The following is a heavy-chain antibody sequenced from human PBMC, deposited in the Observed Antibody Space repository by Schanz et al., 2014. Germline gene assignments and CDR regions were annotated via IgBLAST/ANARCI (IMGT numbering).Heavy chain of an antibody. V-gene: IGHV3-30*19. Sequence: QVQLVESGGGLVKPGGSLRLSCAASGFTFSSYGMHWVRQAPGKGLEWVALISNDGSIKYYADSVKGRFTISRDNSRNTLYLQMNSLRTEDTAVYYCASPSGYSDYGTYFDFWGQGTLVTVSS. CDR2: ISNDGSIK. J-gene: IGHJ4*02. D-gene: IGHD5-12*01. CDR1: GFTFSSYG. CDR3: ASPSGYSDYGTYFDF.